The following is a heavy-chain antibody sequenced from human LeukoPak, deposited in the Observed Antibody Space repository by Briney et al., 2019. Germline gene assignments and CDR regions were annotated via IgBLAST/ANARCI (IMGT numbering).Heavy chain of an antibody. J-gene: IGHJ4*02. Sequence: SETPSLTCTVSGGSISSYYWSWIRQPPGKGLEWIGYIYTSGSTNYNPSLKSRVTISVDTSKNQFSLKLSSVTAADTAVYYCARRPRDYGDYFDYWGQGTLVTVSS. CDR1: GGSISSYY. CDR3: ARRPRDYGDYFDY. CDR2: IYTSGST. D-gene: IGHD4-17*01. V-gene: IGHV4-4*09.